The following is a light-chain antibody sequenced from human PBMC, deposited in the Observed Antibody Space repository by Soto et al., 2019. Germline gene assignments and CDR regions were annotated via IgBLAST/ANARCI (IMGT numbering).Light chain of an antibody. CDR1: QSLLDSNGYNC. CDR3: MQSLHTPLT. Sequence: DIVMTQSPLSLPVTPGEPASISCRSSQSLLDSNGYNCLEWYLQKPGQSPQLLIYLGSNRASGVPDRFSGSGSGTDFTLKISRMEAEDVGVYYCMQSLHTPLTFGQGTKVEIK. J-gene: IGKJ1*01. V-gene: IGKV2-28*01. CDR2: LGS.